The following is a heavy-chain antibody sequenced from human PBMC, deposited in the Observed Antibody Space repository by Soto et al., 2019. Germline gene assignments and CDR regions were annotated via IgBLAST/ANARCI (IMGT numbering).Heavy chain of an antibody. CDR2: IISNGGKT. J-gene: IGHJ4*02. CDR3: VKVRFGSYYYFDS. Sequence: GGSLSLSCSASGFIFSTFTMHWVRQAPGKGLEYVSSIISNGGKTYYADAVKGRFTYPRDKSKNTVYLQMSSLRAEDTAVYYCVKVRFGSYYYFDSWGQGXLVTVYS. V-gene: IGHV3-64D*08. CDR1: GFIFSTFT. D-gene: IGHD1-26*01.